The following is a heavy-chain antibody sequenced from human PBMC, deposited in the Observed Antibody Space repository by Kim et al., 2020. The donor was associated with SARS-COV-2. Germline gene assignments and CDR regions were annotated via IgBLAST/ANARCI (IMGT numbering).Heavy chain of an antibody. Sequence: SETLSLTCTVSGGSVSSGSYYWSWIRQPPGKGLEWIGYIYYSGSTNYNPSLKSRVTISVDTSKNQFSLKLSSVTAADTAVYYCARDRFSPLYGDYVAGAHYFDPWGQGTLVTVSS. V-gene: IGHV4-61*01. CDR3: ARDRFSPLYGDYVAGAHYFDP. J-gene: IGHJ5*02. CDR1: GGSVSSGSYY. CDR2: IYYSGST. D-gene: IGHD4-17*01.